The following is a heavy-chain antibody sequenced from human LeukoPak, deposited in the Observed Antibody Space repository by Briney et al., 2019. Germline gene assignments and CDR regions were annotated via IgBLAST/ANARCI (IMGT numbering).Heavy chain of an antibody. CDR2: ISSSGSFI. D-gene: IGHD2-2*01. Sequence: GGFLRLSCAASGFTFSSYAMSWVRQAPGKGLEWVSSISSSGSFIYYADSVKGRLTTSRDNAKNSLYLQMNSLRADDTAVYYCARVVTAAWDWFDPWGQGTLVTVSS. CDR1: GFTFSSYA. V-gene: IGHV3-21*01. J-gene: IGHJ5*02. CDR3: ARVVTAAWDWFDP.